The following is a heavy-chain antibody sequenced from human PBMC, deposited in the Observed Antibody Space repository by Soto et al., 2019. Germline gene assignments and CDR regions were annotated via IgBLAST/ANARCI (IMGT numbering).Heavy chain of an antibody. Sequence: QVHLQESGPGLVKPSGTLSLTCGVSGGSINNGYWWTWVRQPRGKGLEWIGEKHHSGSTNYNLSLESRVTISLDKSKYQFSPILSSVTAADTAVYYCAYSSGWWRLDVWGQGTTVTVSS. CDR2: KHHSGST. D-gene: IGHD6-19*01. V-gene: IGHV4-4*02. CDR1: GGSINNGYW. J-gene: IGHJ6*02. CDR3: AYSSGWWRLDV.